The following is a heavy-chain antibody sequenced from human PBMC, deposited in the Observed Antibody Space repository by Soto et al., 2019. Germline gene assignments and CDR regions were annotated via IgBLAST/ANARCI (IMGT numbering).Heavy chain of an antibody. V-gene: IGHV1-69*02. D-gene: IGHD3-3*01. CDR2: IIPILGIA. Sequence: ASVKVSCKASGGTFSSYTISWVRQAPGQGLEWMGRIIPILGIANYAQKFQGRVTITADKSTSTAYMELSSLRSEDTAVYYCARGWGSGYRLDSNWFDPWGQGTLVTVSS. CDR1: GGTFSSYT. J-gene: IGHJ5*02. CDR3: ARGWGSGYRLDSNWFDP.